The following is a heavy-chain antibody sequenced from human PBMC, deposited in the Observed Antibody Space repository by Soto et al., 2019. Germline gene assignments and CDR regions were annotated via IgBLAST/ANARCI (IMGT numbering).Heavy chain of an antibody. J-gene: IGHJ5*02. D-gene: IGHD3-22*01. CDR1: GFTFEDHA. Sequence: EVHLVESGGGLVQPGRSLRISCAASGFTFEDHAMHWIRQVPGKGLEWVAGINWNSGITGYADSVKGRFTISRDNANNSLHLEMNSLKSEDTALYYCAKGRGALTVVSNWFDPWGQGTQVTVSS. CDR2: INWNSGIT. CDR3: AKGRGALTVVSNWFDP. V-gene: IGHV3-9*01.